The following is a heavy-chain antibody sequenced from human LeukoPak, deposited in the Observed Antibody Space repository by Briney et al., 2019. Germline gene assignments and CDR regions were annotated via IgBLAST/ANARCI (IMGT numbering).Heavy chain of an antibody. D-gene: IGHD2-2*01. CDR3: ARDLHCSSTSCYASLRPQSPNRPPSYFDY. J-gene: IGHJ4*02. CDR2: ISSSGSTI. CDR1: GFTFSSYE. Sequence: PGGSLRLSCAASGFTFSSYEMNWVRQAPGKGLEWVSYISSSGSTIYYADSVKGRFTISRDNAKNSLYLQMNSLRAEDTAVYYCARDLHCSSTSCYASLRPQSPNRPPSYFDYWGQGTLVTVSS. V-gene: IGHV3-48*03.